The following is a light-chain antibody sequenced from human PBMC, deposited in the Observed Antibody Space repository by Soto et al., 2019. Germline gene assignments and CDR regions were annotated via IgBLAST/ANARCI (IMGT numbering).Light chain of an antibody. V-gene: IGKV3-20*01. CDR2: GAS. CDR3: QQYHNWPPIT. CDR1: QSVSSSY. J-gene: IGKJ5*01. Sequence: EIVLTQSPGTLSLSPGERATLSCRASQSVSSSYLAWYQQKPGQAPRLLIYGASSRATGIPDRFSGSRSGTDFTLTISRLEPEDFAVYYCQQYHNWPPITFGLGTRLEIK.